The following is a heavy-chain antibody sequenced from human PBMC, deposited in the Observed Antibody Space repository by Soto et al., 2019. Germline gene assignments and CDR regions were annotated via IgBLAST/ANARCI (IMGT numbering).Heavy chain of an antibody. V-gene: IGHV3-11*01. CDR1: GFIFSDYY. CDR2: ISTNGRNI. D-gene: IGHD2-15*01. CDR3: ARLPPPSCSGGSCSPY. J-gene: IGHJ4*02. Sequence: GGSLRLSCVASGFIFSDYYMSWIRQTPGRGLEWASYISTNGRNIYYADSVKGRFTISRDNTKNSLYLQMNSLRAEDTAVYYCARLPPPSCSGGSCSPYWGQGTLVTVSS.